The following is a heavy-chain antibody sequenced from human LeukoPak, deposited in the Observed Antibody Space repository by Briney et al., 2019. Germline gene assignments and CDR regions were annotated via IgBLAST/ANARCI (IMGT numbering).Heavy chain of an antibody. Sequence: GGSLRLPCAASGFTFSSYWMGWFRQAPGRGLEWVANIKEGGSEKNYVDSVKGRFSISRDNAENSLYLQMNSLRVEDTAMYYCARVGAGGGNYFRSYYDRWGQGTLVTVSS. CDR2: IKEGGSEK. CDR3: ARVGAGGGNYFRSYYDR. J-gene: IGHJ4*02. V-gene: IGHV3-7*01. CDR1: GFTFSSYW. D-gene: IGHD2/OR15-2a*01.